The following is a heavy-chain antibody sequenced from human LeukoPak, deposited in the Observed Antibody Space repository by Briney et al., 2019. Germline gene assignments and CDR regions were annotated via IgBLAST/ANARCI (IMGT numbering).Heavy chain of an antibody. CDR1: GYTFTGYY. V-gene: IGHV1-46*01. D-gene: IGHD1-26*01. CDR3: ARGGVGATTYVWFDP. J-gene: IGHJ5*02. Sequence: ASVKVSCKASGYTFTGYYMHWVRQAPGQGLEWMGIISPSGSSTSHAQKFQGRVTMTRDTSTATVSMEVSSLRADDTAVYYCARGGVGATTYVWFDPWGQGTLVTVSS. CDR2: ISPSGSST.